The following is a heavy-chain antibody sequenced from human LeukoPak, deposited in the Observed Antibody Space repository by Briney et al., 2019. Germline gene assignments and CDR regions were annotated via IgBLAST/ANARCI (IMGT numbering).Heavy chain of an antibody. CDR2: ISYDGSNK. Sequence: GGSLRLSCAASGFTFSSYAMHWVRQAPGKGLEWVAVISYDGSNKYYADSVKGRFTISRDNSKNTLYLQMNSLRAEDTAVYYCAKDAPPGYCSGGSCPTDYWGQGTLVTVSS. V-gene: IGHV3-30*04. CDR1: GFTFSSYA. CDR3: AKDAPPGYCSGGSCPTDY. D-gene: IGHD2-15*01. J-gene: IGHJ4*02.